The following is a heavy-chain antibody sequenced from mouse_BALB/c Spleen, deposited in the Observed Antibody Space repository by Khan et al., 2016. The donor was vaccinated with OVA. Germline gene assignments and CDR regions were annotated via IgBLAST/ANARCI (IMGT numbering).Heavy chain of an antibody. CDR3: ASGASYWYFDV. J-gene: IGHJ1*01. V-gene: IGHV9-1*02. CDR1: GYTLTNYG. Sequence: QIQLVQSGPELKKPGETVKISCKASGYTLTNYGMNWVKQAPGKGLKWMGWINTYTGEPTYTDDFKGRFAFSLETSASTAYLQINNLKNEDMATYFCASGASYWYFDVWGAGTTVTVSS. CDR2: INTYTGEP.